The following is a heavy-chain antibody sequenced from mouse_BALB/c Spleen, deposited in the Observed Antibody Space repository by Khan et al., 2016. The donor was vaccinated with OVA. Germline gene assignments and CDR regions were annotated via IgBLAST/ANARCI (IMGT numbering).Heavy chain of an antibody. CDR1: GYTFTNYG. CDR3: ARVWYSGTMDY. D-gene: IGHD1-1*02. CDR2: INTYTGEP. V-gene: IGHV9-3-1*01. Sequence: QIQLVQSGPELKKPGETVKISCKASGYTFTNYGMNWVKQAPGKGLKWMGFINTYTGEPTYADDFKGRFAFSLETSASTAYLQINNLKNEDTSTYDCARVWYSGTMDYWGQGTSVTVSS. J-gene: IGHJ4*01.